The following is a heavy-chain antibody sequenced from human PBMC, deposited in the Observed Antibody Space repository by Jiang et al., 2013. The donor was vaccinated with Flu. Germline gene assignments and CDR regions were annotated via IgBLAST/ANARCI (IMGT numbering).Heavy chain of an antibody. CDR2: IYVGDSET. CDR3: ARLGYTSDDFGMDV. CDR1: GYSFTSYW. D-gene: IGHD2-2*02. V-gene: IGHV5-51*01. J-gene: IGHJ6*01. Sequence: KKPGESLKISCKGSGYSFTSYWIGWVRQMPGRGLEWMGVIYVGDSETKYSPSFQGQVTISVDRSNNIAYLQWGSLKASDTAIYYCARLGYTSDDFGMDVWGQGTTVTVSS.